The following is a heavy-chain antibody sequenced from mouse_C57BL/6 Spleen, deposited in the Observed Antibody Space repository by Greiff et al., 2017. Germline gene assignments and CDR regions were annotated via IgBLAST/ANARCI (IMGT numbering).Heavy chain of an antibody. CDR3: ARHYDGSSYAFDD. D-gene: IGHD1-1*01. Sequence: QVQLQQPGAELVKPGASVKLSCKASGYTFTSYWMQWVKQRPGQGLEWIGEIDPSDSSTNYNQKFKGKATLTVDTSSSTAYMQLSSLTSEDSAVYYCARHYDGSSYAFDDWGQGTTLTVSS. CDR1: GYTFTSYW. J-gene: IGHJ2*01. CDR2: IDPSDSST. V-gene: IGHV1-50*01.